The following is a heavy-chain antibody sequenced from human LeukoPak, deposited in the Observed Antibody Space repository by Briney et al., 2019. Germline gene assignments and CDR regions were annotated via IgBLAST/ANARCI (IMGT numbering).Heavy chain of an antibody. V-gene: IGHV4-39*01. D-gene: IGHD3-16*02. J-gene: IGHJ4*02. Sequence: SETLSLTCTVSGGFISSSSYYWGWIRQPPGKGLEWIGSIYYSGSTYYNPSLKSRVTISVETSKNQLSLKLSSVTAADTAVYYCASSDWGSYLFDYWGQGTLVTVSS. CDR1: GGFISSSSYY. CDR3: ASSDWGSYLFDY. CDR2: IYYSGST.